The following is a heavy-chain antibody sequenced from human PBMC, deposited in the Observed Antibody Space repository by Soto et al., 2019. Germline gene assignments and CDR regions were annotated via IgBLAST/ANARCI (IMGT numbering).Heavy chain of an antibody. V-gene: IGHV3-33*01. CDR1: GFTFSSYG. J-gene: IGHJ4*02. Sequence: GGSLRLSCAASGFTFSSYGMHWVRQAPGKGLEWVAVIWYDGSNKYYADSVKGRFTISRDNSNNTLYLQMNSLRAEDTAVYYCVRYLIEGLTYYYDSSGYYSDYWGQGALVTVSS. CDR3: VRYLIEGLTYYYDSSGYYSDY. CDR2: IWYDGSNK. D-gene: IGHD3-22*01.